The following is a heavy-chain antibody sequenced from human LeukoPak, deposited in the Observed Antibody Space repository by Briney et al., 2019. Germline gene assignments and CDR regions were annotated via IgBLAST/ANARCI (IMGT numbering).Heavy chain of an antibody. CDR3: ARSQFDN. CDR1: GFIFGAYW. CDR2: IDGDGSTT. V-gene: IGHV3-74*01. Sequence: GGSLRLSCEASGFIFGAYWMLWVRQAPGKGLVWVPRIDGDGSTTTYADSVKGRFTISRDNAKNTLYLQMNSLRAEDTAVYYCARSQFDNWGQGTLVTVSS. J-gene: IGHJ4*01.